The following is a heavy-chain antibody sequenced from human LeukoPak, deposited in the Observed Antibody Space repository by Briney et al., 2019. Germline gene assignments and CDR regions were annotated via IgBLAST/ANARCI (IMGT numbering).Heavy chain of an antibody. CDR2: IYYSGST. V-gene: IGHV4-59*01. Sequence: SETLSLTCTVSAGSISSYYWSWIRQPPGKGLEWIGYIYYSGSTNYNPSLKSRVTISVDTSKNQFSLKLSSVPAPDTAVYYSAGADYGDYEDWFDPWGQGTLVTVSS. CDR3: AGADYGDYEDWFDP. D-gene: IGHD4-17*01. J-gene: IGHJ5*02. CDR1: AGSISSYY.